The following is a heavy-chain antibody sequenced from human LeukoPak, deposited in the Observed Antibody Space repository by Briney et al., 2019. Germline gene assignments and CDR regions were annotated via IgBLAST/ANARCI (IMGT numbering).Heavy chain of an antibody. CDR3: ARGGVYDFWSGSYYFDY. CDR2: INHSGST. J-gene: IGHJ4*02. D-gene: IGHD3-3*01. CDR1: GGSFSGYY. Sequence: PSETLSLTCAVYGGSFSGYYWSWIRQPPGKGLEWIGEINHSGSTNYNPSLKSRVTISVDTSKNQFSLKLSSVTAADTAVYYCARGGVYDFWSGSYYFDYWGQGTLVTVSS. V-gene: IGHV4-34*01.